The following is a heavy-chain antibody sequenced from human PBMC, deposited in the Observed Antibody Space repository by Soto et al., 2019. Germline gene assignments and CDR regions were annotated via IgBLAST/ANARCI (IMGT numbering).Heavy chain of an antibody. J-gene: IGHJ4*02. CDR3: AKDSRSDSSGWYRPNYYFDY. V-gene: IGHV1-18*01. D-gene: IGHD6-19*01. CDR1: GYTFTSYG. Sequence: ASVKVSCKASGYTFTSYGISWVRQAPGQGLEWMGWISAYNGNTNYAQKLQGRVTVTTDTSTSTAYMELRSLRAEDTAVYYCAKDSRSDSSGWYRPNYYFDYWGQGTLVTVSS. CDR2: ISAYNGNT.